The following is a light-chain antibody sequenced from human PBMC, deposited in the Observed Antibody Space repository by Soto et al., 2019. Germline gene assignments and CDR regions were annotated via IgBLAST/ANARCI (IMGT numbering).Light chain of an antibody. J-gene: IGLJ3*02. CDR2: GNS. CDR3: ATWDDSLNAGV. Sequence: QSVLTQPPSASGTPGQRVTISCSGSRSNVESNTVNWYQQLPGTAPKLLIYGNSQRPSGVPDRFSGSRSGTSASLAISGLQSEDEADYYCATWDDSLNAGVFGGGTQLTVL. V-gene: IGLV1-44*01. CDR1: RSNVESNT.